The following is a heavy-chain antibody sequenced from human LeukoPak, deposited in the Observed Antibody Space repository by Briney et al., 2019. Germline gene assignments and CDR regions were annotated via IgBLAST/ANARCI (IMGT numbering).Heavy chain of an antibody. CDR3: ARNGRGTYDY. J-gene: IGHJ4*02. D-gene: IGHD3-16*01. V-gene: IGHV1-18*01. CDR2: ISGYKGNT. Sequence: ASVKVSCKASGYTFSNYGISWVRQAPGQGLEWMGWISGYKGNTNYAQKFQGRVTMTRDTSISTTYMELSNLSSDDTAVYYCARNGRGTYDYWGQGTLVTVSS. CDR1: GYTFSNYG.